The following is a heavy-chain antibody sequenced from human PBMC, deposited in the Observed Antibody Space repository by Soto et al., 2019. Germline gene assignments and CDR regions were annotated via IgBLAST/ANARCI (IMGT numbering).Heavy chain of an antibody. CDR2: IYYSGST. J-gene: IGHJ6*03. D-gene: IGHD6-13*01. Sequence: SETLSLTCTVSGGSISRYYWSWIRQPPGKGLEWIGYIYYSGSTNYNPSLKSRVTISVDTSKNQFSLKLSSVTAADTAVYYCARLRAAAGYYYYYYMDVWGKGTTVTVSS. CDR3: ARLRAAAGYYYYYYMDV. V-gene: IGHV4-59*08. CDR1: GGSISRYY.